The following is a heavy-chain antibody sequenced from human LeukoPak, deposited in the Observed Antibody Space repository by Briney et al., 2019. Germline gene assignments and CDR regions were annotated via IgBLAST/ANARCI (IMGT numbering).Heavy chain of an antibody. V-gene: IGHV3-66*01. CDR2: IYSSGNT. J-gene: IGHJ3*02. CDR3: GSYSGTYSIADAFDI. Sequence: GGSLRLSCAASGFTVSRNYMSWVRQAPGKGLEWVSVIYSSGNTYYADSVKGRFTVSRDNSKNTLSLQMNSLRAGDTAVYYCGSYSGTYSIADAFDIWGQGTMVTVSS. D-gene: IGHD1-26*01. CDR1: GFTVSRNY.